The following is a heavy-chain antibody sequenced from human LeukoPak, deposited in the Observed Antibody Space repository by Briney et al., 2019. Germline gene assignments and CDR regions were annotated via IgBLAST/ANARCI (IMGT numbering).Heavy chain of an antibody. V-gene: IGHV1-69*08. D-gene: IGHD1-26*01. CDR1: GGTFNTHI. J-gene: IGHJ5*02. CDR3: TRVTLRGSKYNWFDP. CDR2: ITPVIGTT. Sequence: SVKVSCRSSGGTFNTHIFNWVRQAPGQGLEWMGRITPVIGTTKYAQKFQAGVTITADRSTSTAYLELRGLTQDDTAVYYCTRVTLRGSKYNWFDPWGQGTHVSV.